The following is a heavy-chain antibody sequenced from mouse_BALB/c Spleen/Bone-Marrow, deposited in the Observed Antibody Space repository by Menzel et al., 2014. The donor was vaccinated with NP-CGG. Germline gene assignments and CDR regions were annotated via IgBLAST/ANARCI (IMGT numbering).Heavy chain of an antibody. Sequence: EVQRVESGAELVRSGASVRLSCTASGFNIKDSYIHWVRRRPEQGLEWIGWIDPENGDTEYAPKFQGKATMTADTSSNTAYLQLSSLTSEDTAVYYCKGYDYDVDSFDYWGQGTTLTVSS. CDR1: GFNIKDSY. D-gene: IGHD2-4*01. V-gene: IGHV14-4*02. CDR3: KGYDYDVDSFDY. J-gene: IGHJ2*01. CDR2: IDPENGDT.